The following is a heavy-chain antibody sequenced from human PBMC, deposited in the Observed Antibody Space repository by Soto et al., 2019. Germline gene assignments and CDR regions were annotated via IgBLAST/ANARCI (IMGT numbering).Heavy chain of an antibody. V-gene: IGHV1-69*13. D-gene: IGHD2-2*01. CDR2: IIPIFGTA. CDR1: GGTFSSYA. J-gene: IGHJ6*02. Sequence: SVKVSCKASGGTFSSYAISWVRQAPGQGLEWMGEIIPIFGTANYAQKFQGRVTITADESTSTAYMELSSLRSEDTAVYYCARGEGYCISTSCYDYYYGMDVWGQGTTVTVSS. CDR3: ARGEGYCISTSCYDYYYGMDV.